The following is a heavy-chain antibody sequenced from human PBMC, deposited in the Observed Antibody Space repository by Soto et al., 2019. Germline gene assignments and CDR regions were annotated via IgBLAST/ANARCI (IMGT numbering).Heavy chain of an antibody. CDR3: AAGGGLPRYY. D-gene: IGHD5-12*01. CDR2: IYHSGST. V-gene: IGHV4-30-2*01. CDR1: GGSFSSGGFS. Sequence: QLQLQESGAGLVKPSQTLSLTCAVSGGSFSSGGFSWSWIRQPPGQGLVWIGYIYHSGSTYYNPSPRSRVTRPVERSKNQFSLKLSSVAAADTAVYYCAAGGGLPRYYWGQGTLVTVSS. J-gene: IGHJ4*02.